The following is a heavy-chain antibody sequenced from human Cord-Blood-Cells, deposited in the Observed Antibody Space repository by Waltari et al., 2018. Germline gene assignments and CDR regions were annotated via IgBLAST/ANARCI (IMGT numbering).Heavy chain of an antibody. V-gene: IGHV4-39*01. J-gene: IGHJ5*02. Sequence: QLQLQESGPGLVKPSETLSLTCTVSGGSISSSSYYWRWIRQPPGTGLEWIASICYSGSTYYNPSHKSRFTISVDTSKNQFSLKLSSVTAADTAVYYCARRVRDGHYNWFDPWGQGTLVTVSS. CDR1: GGSISSSSYY. CDR2: ICYSGST. CDR3: ARRVRDGHYNWFDP.